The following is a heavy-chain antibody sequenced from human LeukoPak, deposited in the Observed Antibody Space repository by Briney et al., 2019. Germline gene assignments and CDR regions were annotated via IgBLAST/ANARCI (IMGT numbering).Heavy chain of an antibody. Sequence: GGSLRLSCTTSGFTFGDFAVSWIRQAPGKGLEWVGFIRSKPYGGTAEYAASVKGRFTISRDDSKSIAYLHMNSLKTEATAEYCWGKNSGGFGSGSPLESFDYWGQGTLVTVSS. CDR3: GKNSGGFGSGSPLESFDY. V-gene: IGHV3-49*03. CDR1: GFTFGDFA. CDR2: IRSKPYGGTA. J-gene: IGHJ4*02. D-gene: IGHD3-10*01.